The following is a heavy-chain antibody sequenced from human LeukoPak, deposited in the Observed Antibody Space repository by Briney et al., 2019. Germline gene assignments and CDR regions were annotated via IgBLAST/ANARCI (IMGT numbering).Heavy chain of an antibody. CDR2: FDPEVGET. J-gene: IGHJ6*02. V-gene: IGHV1-24*01. CDR1: GYTLTELS. CDR3: ATDSYSSSWYGYCYYGMDV. Sequence: ASVKVSCKVSGYTLTELSMHWVRQAPGKGLEWMGGFDPEVGETIYAQKFQGRVTMTEDSSTDTAYMERSSLRSEDTAVYYCATDSYSSSWYGYCYYGMDVWGQGTTVTVSS. D-gene: IGHD6-13*01.